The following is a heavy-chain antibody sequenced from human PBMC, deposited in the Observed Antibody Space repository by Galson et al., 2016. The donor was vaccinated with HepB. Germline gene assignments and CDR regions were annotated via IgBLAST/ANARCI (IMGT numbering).Heavy chain of an antibody. CDR3: ARGDWVVGNVVPREYFQY. CDR1: GFSFKNYA. D-gene: IGHD2-15*01. J-gene: IGHJ1*01. V-gene: IGHV3-30*01. Sequence: SCAASGFSFKNYAMHWVRQAPGKGLEWVAVILYHGRDKYYADSVKGRFTISRDNNDNTLFLQMTSLRPEDTAGYYCARGDWVVGNVVPREYFQYWDQGTLVSVSS. CDR2: ILYHGRDK.